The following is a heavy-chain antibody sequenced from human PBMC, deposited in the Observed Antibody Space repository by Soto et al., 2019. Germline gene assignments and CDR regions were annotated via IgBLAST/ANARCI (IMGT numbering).Heavy chain of an antibody. D-gene: IGHD1-26*01. CDR3: ARGGWDGYLDY. CDR1: GYTFTSYC. J-gene: IGHJ4*02. CDR2: ISVYSGNT. Sequence: AASVKVSCKASGYTFTSYCISWVRQAPGQGLGWMGWISVYSGNTNYAQKLQGRATMTTDTSTRTAYMELRSLRSDVTAVYYRARGGWDGYLDYWGQGTLVTLSS. V-gene: IGHV1-18*01.